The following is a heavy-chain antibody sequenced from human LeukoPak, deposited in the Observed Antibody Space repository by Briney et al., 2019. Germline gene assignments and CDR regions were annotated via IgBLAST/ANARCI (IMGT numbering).Heavy chain of an antibody. D-gene: IGHD4-23*01. J-gene: IGHJ4*02. Sequence: GGSLRLSCVASGLTFRRYWMSWVCQAPGKGLEWVANINQDGSEKYYVDSVKGRFTISRNNSKNSLYLQMSSLRAEDAAIYYCATDPRPDSGNFLGFDYWGQGTLVTVSS. CDR2: INQDGSEK. CDR1: GLTFRRYW. CDR3: ATDPRPDSGNFLGFDY. V-gene: IGHV3-7*01.